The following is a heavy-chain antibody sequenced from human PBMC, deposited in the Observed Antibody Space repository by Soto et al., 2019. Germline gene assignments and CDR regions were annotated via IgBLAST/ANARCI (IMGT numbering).Heavy chain of an antibody. CDR1: GGSISSGDYY. Sequence: SQTLSLTCTVSGGSISSGDYYWSWIRQPPGKRLEWIGYIYYSGSTYYNPSLQSRVTISVDTSKNQFSLKLSSVTAADTAVYSCARVDSIGFSFDYWGQGTLVTVSS. J-gene: IGHJ4*02. V-gene: IGHV4-30-4*01. D-gene: IGHD3-22*01. CDR2: IYYSGST. CDR3: ARVDSIGFSFDY.